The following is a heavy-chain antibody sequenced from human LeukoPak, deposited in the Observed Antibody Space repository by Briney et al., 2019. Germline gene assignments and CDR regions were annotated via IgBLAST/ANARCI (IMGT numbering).Heavy chain of an antibody. CDR1: GYTFTSYG. CDR3: ARGDYYDSSGYGSY. D-gene: IGHD3-22*01. Sequence: ASVKVSCKASGYTFTSYGIIWVRQAPGQGLEWMGWISAYNGNTNYAQKLQGRVTMTTDTSTSTAYMELRSLRSDDTAVYYCARGDYYDSSGYGSYWGQEPWSPSPQ. J-gene: IGHJ4*01. V-gene: IGHV1-18*01. CDR2: ISAYNGNT.